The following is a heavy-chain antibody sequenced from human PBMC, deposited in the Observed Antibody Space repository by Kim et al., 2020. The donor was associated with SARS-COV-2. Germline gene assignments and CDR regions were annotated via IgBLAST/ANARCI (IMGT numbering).Heavy chain of an antibody. CDR2: IKSKTDGGTT. CDR1: GFTFSNAW. V-gene: IGHV3-15*01. Sequence: GGSLRLSCAASGFTFSNAWMSWVRQAPGKGLEWVGRIKSKTDGGTTDYAAPVKGRFTISRDDSKNTLYLQMNSLKTEDTAVYYCTTDGRVVPAAMPFDYWGQGTLVTVSS. D-gene: IGHD2-2*01. J-gene: IGHJ4*02. CDR3: TTDGRVVPAAMPFDY.